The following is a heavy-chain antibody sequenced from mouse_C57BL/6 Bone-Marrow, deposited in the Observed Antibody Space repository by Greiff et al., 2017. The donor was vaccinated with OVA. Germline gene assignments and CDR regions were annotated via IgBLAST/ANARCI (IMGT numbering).Heavy chain of an antibody. CDR3: ARRGGYDGTY. J-gene: IGHJ3*01. Sequence: EVQLQQSGPELVKPGASVKISCKASGYSFTGYYMNWVKQSPEKSLEWIGEINPSTGGTTYNQKFKAKATLTVDKSSSTAYMQLKSLTSADSAVYYCARRGGYDGTYWGQGTLVTVSA. CDR2: INPSTGGT. D-gene: IGHD2-2*01. V-gene: IGHV1-42*01. CDR1: GYSFTGYY.